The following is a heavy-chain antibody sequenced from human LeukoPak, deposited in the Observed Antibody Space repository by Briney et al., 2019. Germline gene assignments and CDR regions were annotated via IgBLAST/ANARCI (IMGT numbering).Heavy chain of an antibody. D-gene: IGHD2-2*02. V-gene: IGHV3-30*04. CDR2: ISNDGNNK. CDR3: ARGQYCSGTSCYTYYYYYNMDV. Sequence: GGSLRLSCAASGFTFSSYAMSWVRQAPGKGLEWVAVISNDGNNKYYGDSVKGRFTISRDNSKNTLYLLMNSLRADDTAVYYCARGQYCSGTSCYTYYYYYNMDVWGQGTTVTVSS. J-gene: IGHJ6*02. CDR1: GFTFSSYA.